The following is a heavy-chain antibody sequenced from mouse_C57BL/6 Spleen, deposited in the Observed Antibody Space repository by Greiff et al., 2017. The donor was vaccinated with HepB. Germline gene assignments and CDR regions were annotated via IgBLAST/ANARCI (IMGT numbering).Heavy chain of an antibody. CDR3: ARDGSSYLFAY. V-gene: IGHV1-64*01. CDR1: GYTFTSYW. J-gene: IGHJ2*01. Sequence: QVQLQQPGAELVKPGASVKLSCKASGYTFTSYWMHWVKQRPGQGLEWIGMIHPNSGSTNYNEKFKSKATLTVDKSSSTAYMQLSSLTSEDSAVYYCARDGSSYLFAYWGQGTTLTVSS. CDR2: IHPNSGST. D-gene: IGHD1-1*01.